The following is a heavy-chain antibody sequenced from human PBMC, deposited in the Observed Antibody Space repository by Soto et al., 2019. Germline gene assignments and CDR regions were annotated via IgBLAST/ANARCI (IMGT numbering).Heavy chain of an antibody. J-gene: IGHJ4*02. CDR2: ISGSGGST. D-gene: IGHD3-22*01. V-gene: IGHV3-23*01. CDR3: AKDLPITMIVVVMLFDY. CDR1: GFTFSSYA. Sequence: GGSLRLSCAASGFTFSSYAMSWVRQAPGKGLEWVSAISGSGGSTYYADSVKGRFTISRDNSKNTLYLQMNSLRAEDTAVYYCAKDLPITMIVVVMLFDYWGQGTLVTVSS.